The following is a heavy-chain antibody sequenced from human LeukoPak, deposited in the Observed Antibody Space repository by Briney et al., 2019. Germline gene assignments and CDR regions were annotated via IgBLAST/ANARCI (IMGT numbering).Heavy chain of an antibody. J-gene: IGHJ4*02. CDR2: ISYDGSNK. CDR1: GFTFSSYG. CDR3: AKVRQGLWIDY. Sequence: GRSLRLSCAASGFTFSSYGMHWVRQAPGKGLEWVAVISYDGSNKYYADSVKGRFTISRDNSKNTLYLQMNSLRAEDTAVYYCAKVRQGLWIDYWGQGTLVTVSS. D-gene: IGHD5-18*01. V-gene: IGHV3-30*18.